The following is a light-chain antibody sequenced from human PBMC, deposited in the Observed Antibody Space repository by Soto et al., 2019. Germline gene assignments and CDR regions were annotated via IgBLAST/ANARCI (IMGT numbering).Light chain of an antibody. J-gene: IGLJ1*01. CDR3: SSYTSSSTLV. CDR1: SSDVGGYKY. V-gene: IGLV2-14*01. CDR2: DVS. Sequence: QSVVTQPASVSGSPGQSITISCTGTSSDVGGYKYVSWYQQHPGKAPKLMIYDVSNRPSGVANRFTGSKSGNTASLTISGLQAEDDADYYCSSYTSSSTLVFGTGTKVTVL.